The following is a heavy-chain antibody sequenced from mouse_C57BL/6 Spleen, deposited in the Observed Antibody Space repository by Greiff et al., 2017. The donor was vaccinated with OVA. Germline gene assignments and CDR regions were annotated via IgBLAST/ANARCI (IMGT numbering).Heavy chain of an antibody. V-gene: IGHV1-22*01. CDR3: AREDGCFDY. CDR2: INPNNGGT. J-gene: IGHJ2*01. CDR1: GYTFTDYN. Sequence: DVKLQESGPELVKPGASVKMSCKASGYTFTDYNMHWVKQSHGKSLEWIGYINPNNGGTSYNQKFKGKATLTVNKSSSTAYMELRSLTSEDSAVYYCAREDGCFDYWGQGTTLTVSS. D-gene: IGHD2-3*01.